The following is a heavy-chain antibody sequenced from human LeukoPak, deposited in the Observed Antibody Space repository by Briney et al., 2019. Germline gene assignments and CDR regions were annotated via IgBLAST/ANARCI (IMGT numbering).Heavy chain of an antibody. CDR1: GYTFTSYA. Sequence: ASVKVSCKASGYTFTSYAMHWVRQAPGQRLEWMGWINAGDGNTKYSQKFQGRVSITRDTSASTAYMELSSLRSEDTAVYYCARSYYDSSGYYSFDYWGQGTLVTVSS. V-gene: IGHV1-3*01. CDR3: ARSYYDSSGYYSFDY. J-gene: IGHJ4*02. D-gene: IGHD3-22*01. CDR2: INAGDGNT.